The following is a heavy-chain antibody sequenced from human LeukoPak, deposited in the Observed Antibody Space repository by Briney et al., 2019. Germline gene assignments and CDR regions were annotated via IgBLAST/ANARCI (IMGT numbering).Heavy chain of an antibody. CDR1: GYTFTSYY. Sequence: ASVKVSCKASGYTFTSYYMHWVRQAPGQGLEWMGIINPSGGSTSYAQKFQGRVTMTRDTSTSTVYMELSSLRSEDTAVYYCARDFSFGGAHDQYEIDYWGQGTLVTVSS. J-gene: IGHJ4*02. CDR3: ARDFSFGGAHDQYEIDY. CDR2: INPSGGST. V-gene: IGHV1-46*01. D-gene: IGHD4-23*01.